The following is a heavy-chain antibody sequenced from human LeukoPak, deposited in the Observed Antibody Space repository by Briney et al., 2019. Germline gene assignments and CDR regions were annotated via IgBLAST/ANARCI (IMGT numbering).Heavy chain of an antibody. V-gene: IGHV3-43*01. D-gene: IGHD2-2*01. CDR3: AKARGYCSSTSCSYGMDV. J-gene: IGHJ6*02. CDR1: GFTFDDYT. Sequence: GGSLRLSCAASGFTFDDYTMLWVRQAPGKGLEWVSLISWDGGSTYYADSVKGRFTISRDNSKNSLYLQMNSLRTEDTALYYCAKARGYCSSTSCSYGMDVWGQGTTVTVSS. CDR2: ISWDGGST.